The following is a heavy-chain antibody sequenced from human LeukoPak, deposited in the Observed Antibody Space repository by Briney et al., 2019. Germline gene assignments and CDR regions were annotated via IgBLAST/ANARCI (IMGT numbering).Heavy chain of an antibody. Sequence: SETLSLTCAVYGGSFSGYYWSWIRQPPGKGLEWIGEINHSGSTNYNPSLKSRVTISADTSKNQFSLKLSSVTAADTAVYYCARRTSGSAVGYYYMDVWGKGTTVTISS. CDR3: ARRTSGSAVGYYYMDV. CDR2: INHSGST. D-gene: IGHD1-26*01. V-gene: IGHV4-34*01. CDR1: GGSFSGYY. J-gene: IGHJ6*03.